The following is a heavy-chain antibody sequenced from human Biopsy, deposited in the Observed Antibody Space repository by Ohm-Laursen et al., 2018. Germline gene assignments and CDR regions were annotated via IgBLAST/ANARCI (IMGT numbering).Heavy chain of an antibody. CDR1: GASVRSHF. CDR3: ARLSTLFGVADFTDD. CDR2: ISNSGTT. V-gene: IGHV4-59*08. Sequence: SQTLSLTCTLSGASVRSHFLTWIQQPPGKGLQWIGSISNSGTTKSSPPLKSRVNISLHTSKNQLSLKLTSVTAADTAVYYCARLSTLFGVADFTDDWGQGTLVTVSS. J-gene: IGHJ4*02. D-gene: IGHD3-3*01.